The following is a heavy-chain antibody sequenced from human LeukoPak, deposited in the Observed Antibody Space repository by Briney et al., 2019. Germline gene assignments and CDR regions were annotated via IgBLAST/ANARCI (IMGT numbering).Heavy chain of an antibody. V-gene: IGHV3-20*04. CDR3: ARDPFCSSSTGCYFEDWFDP. CDR1: GFPFSHAW. CDR2: ITWNGDKT. Sequence: PGGSLRLSCAASGFPFSHAWMSWVRQAPGKGLEWVSGITWNGDKTGYADSVRGRFAISRDNTKKSLYLQMSSLRAEDTALYYCARDPFCSSSTGCYFEDWFDPWGPGTLVTVSS. J-gene: IGHJ5*02. D-gene: IGHD2-2*01.